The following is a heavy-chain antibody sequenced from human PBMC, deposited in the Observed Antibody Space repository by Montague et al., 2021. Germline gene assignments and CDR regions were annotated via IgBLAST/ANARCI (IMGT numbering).Heavy chain of an antibody. CDR2: IYDSGST. V-gene: IGHV4-31*03. J-gene: IGHJ4*02. Sequence: TLSLTCSVSGGSISSGGFYWSWIRQHPGKGPEWIGSIYDSGSTNYNPSLKSRLTLSRDTSKNQVSLRLTSVTAAETAVYYCARSGGYCSGGRCDTFDXWGQGTLVTVSS. D-gene: IGHD2-15*01. CDR3: ARSGGYCSGGRCDTFDX. CDR1: GGSISSGGFY.